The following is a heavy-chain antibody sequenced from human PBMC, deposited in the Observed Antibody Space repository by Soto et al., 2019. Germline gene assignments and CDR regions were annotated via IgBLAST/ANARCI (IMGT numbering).Heavy chain of an antibody. D-gene: IGHD5-18*01. CDR3: ARDSNPGYSYGLDY. J-gene: IGHJ4*02. CDR2: IYYSGST. V-gene: IGHV4-59*01. CDR1: GGSISNYY. Sequence: SETLSLTCTVSGGSISNYYWTWIRQPPGKGLEWIGYIYYSGSTNYNPSLKSRVTISVDTSKNQFTLKLSSVTAADTAVYYCARDSNPGYSYGLDYWGQGTLVTVSS.